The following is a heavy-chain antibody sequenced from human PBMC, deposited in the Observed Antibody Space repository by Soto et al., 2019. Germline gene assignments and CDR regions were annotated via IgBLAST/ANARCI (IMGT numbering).Heavy chain of an antibody. Sequence: SETLSLTCAVSGGSISSGGYSWSWIRQPLGKGLEWIGYIYHSGSTSYNPSLRSRVTISLDRSKNQFSLRLTSVNAADTAVYYCAVAPYSTGWPNWFDPWGQGTLVTVSS. CDR3: AVAPYSTGWPNWFDP. D-gene: IGHD6-19*01. CDR2: IYHSGST. J-gene: IGHJ5*02. V-gene: IGHV4-30-2*01. CDR1: GGSISSGGYS.